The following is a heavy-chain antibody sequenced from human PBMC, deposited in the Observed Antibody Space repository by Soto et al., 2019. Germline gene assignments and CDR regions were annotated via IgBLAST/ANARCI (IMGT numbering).Heavy chain of an antibody. Sequence: QVQLVQSGAEVKKPGASVKVSCKASGYTFTSYGISWVRQAPGQGLEWMGWISAYNGNTNYAQKLQGRVTMTTDTSTSTAYMELRSLRSDDTAVYYRARAYYDFWSGYPSYYYYMDVWGKGTTVTVSS. D-gene: IGHD3-3*01. V-gene: IGHV1-18*01. J-gene: IGHJ6*03. CDR2: ISAYNGNT. CDR1: GYTFTSYG. CDR3: ARAYYDFWSGYPSYYYYMDV.